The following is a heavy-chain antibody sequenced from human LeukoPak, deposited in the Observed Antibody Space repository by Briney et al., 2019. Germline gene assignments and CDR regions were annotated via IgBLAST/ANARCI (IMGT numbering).Heavy chain of an antibody. CDR1: GGSFSGYY. J-gene: IGHJ4*02. Sequence: SETLSLTCAVYGGSFSGYYWSWIRQPPGKGLEWIGEINHSGSTNYNPSLKSRVTISVDTSKNQFSLKLSSVTAADTAVYYCARHEQYSSSSAGPSRPGLFDYWGQGTLVTVSS. CDR3: ARHEQYSSSSAGPSRPGLFDY. D-gene: IGHD6-6*01. CDR2: INHSGST. V-gene: IGHV4-34*01.